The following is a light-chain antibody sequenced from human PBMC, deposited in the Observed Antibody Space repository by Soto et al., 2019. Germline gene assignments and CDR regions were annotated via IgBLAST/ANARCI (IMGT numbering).Light chain of an antibody. Sequence: QSVLTQPASVSGSPGQSLTISCTGTSIDIAPYNYVSWYQQHPGKAPKLMMYEVSKRPSGVPDRFSGSKSGNTASLTVSGLQAEDEADYFCSSYAGNYNLVFGGGTKVTVL. J-gene: IGLJ2*01. CDR1: SIDIAPYNY. V-gene: IGLV2-8*01. CDR3: SSYAGNYNLV. CDR2: EVS.